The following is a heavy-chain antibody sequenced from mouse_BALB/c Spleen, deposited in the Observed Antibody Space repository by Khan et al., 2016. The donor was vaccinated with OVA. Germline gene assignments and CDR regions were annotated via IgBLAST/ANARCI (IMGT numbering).Heavy chain of an antibody. CDR3: TGLAYYYDSEGFAY. D-gene: IGHD1-1*01. Sequence: EVELVESGGDLVKPGGSLKLSCAASGFTFSTYGMSWVRQTPDKRLEWVATVSTGGSYTYYPDSVKGRFTISRDNAKNTLYLQMRGLKSEDTAMFYCTGLAYYYDSEGFAYWGQGTLVTVSA. CDR2: VSTGGSYT. V-gene: IGHV5-6*01. J-gene: IGHJ3*01. CDR1: GFTFSTYG.